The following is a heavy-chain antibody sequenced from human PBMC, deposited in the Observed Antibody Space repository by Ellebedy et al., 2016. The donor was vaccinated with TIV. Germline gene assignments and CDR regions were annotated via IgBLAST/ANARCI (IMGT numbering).Heavy chain of an antibody. D-gene: IGHD3-10*01. CDR1: GYTLTELS. CDR2: FDPEDGET. Sequence: ASVKVSCXVSGYTLTELSMHWVRQAPGKGLEWMGGFDPEDGETIYAQKFQGRVTMTEDTSTDTAYMELSSLRSEDTAVYYCARVRGVDYGMDVWGQGTTVTVSS. CDR3: ARVRGVDYGMDV. J-gene: IGHJ6*02. V-gene: IGHV1-24*01.